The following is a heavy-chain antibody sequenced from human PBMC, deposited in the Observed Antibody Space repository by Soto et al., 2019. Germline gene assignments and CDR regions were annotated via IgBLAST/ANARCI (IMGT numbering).Heavy chain of an antibody. Sequence: QVQLVQSGAEVKKPGSSVKVSCKASGGTFSSYTISWVRQAPGQGLEWMGRIIPILGIANYAQKFQGRVTITADKSTSTAYMERSSLRSEDTAVYYCASGGCSGGSCKPDYWGQGTLVTVSS. CDR2: IIPILGIA. J-gene: IGHJ4*02. V-gene: IGHV1-69*02. CDR3: ASGGCSGGSCKPDY. D-gene: IGHD2-15*01. CDR1: GGTFSSYT.